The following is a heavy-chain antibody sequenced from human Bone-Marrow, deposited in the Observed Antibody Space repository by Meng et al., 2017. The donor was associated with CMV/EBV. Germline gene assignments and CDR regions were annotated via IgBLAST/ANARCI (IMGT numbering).Heavy chain of an antibody. CDR1: GFTFSSYW. CDR2: IKQDGSEK. Sequence: GESLKISCAASGFTFSSYWMSWVRQAPGKGLEWVANIKQDGSEKYYVDSVKGRFTISRDNAKNSLYLQMNSLRAEDTAVYYCAGDEVVPAAFDYWGQGTLVTVSS. CDR3: AGDEVVPAAFDY. J-gene: IGHJ4*02. V-gene: IGHV3-7*01. D-gene: IGHD2-2*01.